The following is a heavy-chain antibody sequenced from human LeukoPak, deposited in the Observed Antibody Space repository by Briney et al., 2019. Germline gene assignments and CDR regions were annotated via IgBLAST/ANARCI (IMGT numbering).Heavy chain of an antibody. CDR2: ISSSSSYI. J-gene: IGHJ4*02. V-gene: IGHV3-21*01. CDR3: ARAVDKGTGYYMDF. D-gene: IGHD3-22*01. Sequence: GGSLRLSCAASGFTFSSYSMNWVRQAPGKGLEWVSSISSSSSYIYYADSVKGRFTISRDNAKNSLYLQMNSLRAEDTAVYYCARAVDKGTGYYMDFWGQGILVTVSS. CDR1: GFTFSSYS.